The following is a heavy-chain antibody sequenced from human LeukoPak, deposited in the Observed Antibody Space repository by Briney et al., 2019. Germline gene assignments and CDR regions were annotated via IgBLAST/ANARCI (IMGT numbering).Heavy chain of an antibody. CDR2: ISSSGSTM. D-gene: IGHD6-6*01. CDR1: GFTFSSYE. Sequence: GGSLRLSCAASGFTFSSYEMNWVRQAPGKGLEWVSYISSSGSTMYYADSVRGRFTISRDNAKNSLYLQMDSLRAEDTAVYYCARVLAARLSDYWGQGTLVTVSS. CDR3: ARVLAARLSDY. J-gene: IGHJ4*02. V-gene: IGHV3-48*03.